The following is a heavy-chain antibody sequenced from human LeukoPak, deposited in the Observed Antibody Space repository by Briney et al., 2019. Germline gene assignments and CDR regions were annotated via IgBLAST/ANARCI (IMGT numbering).Heavy chain of an antibody. CDR1: GGTFSSYA. V-gene: IGHV1-69*05. D-gene: IGHD5-18*01. CDR3: ARVGFPDTAMGGYYYMDV. CDR2: IIPIFGTA. Sequence: ASVKVSCKASGGTFSSYAISWVRQAPGQGLEWMGGIIPIFGTANYAQNFQGRVTITTDESTSTAYMELSSLSSEDTAVYYCARVGFPDTAMGGYYYMDVWGKGTTVTVSS. J-gene: IGHJ6*03.